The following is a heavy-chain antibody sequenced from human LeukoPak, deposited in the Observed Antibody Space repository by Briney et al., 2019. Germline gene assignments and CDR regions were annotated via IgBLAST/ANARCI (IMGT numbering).Heavy chain of an antibody. Sequence: SETLSLTCTVSGGSISSHYWSWIRQPPGKGLEWIGYIYYRGRTNYNPSLKSRVTISVDTPKNQFSLKLSSVTAADTAVYYCARWRWLQCSYFDYWGQGTLVTVSS. CDR1: GGSISSHY. V-gene: IGHV4-59*11. CDR2: IYYRGRT. D-gene: IGHD5-24*01. J-gene: IGHJ4*02. CDR3: ARWRWLQCSYFDY.